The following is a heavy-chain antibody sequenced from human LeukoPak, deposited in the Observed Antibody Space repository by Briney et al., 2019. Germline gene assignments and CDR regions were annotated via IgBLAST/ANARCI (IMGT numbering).Heavy chain of an antibody. CDR2: ISSSGSTI. CDR1: GFTFSSYE. Sequence: GGSLRLSCAASGFTFSSYEMNWVRQAPGKGLEWVSYISSSGSTIYYADSVKGRFTISRDNAKNSLYLQMNSLRAEDTAVYYCARGPRFYDDSGFHYGVFDIWGQGTVVTVSS. V-gene: IGHV3-48*03. J-gene: IGHJ3*02. D-gene: IGHD3-22*01. CDR3: ARGPRFYDDSGFHYGVFDI.